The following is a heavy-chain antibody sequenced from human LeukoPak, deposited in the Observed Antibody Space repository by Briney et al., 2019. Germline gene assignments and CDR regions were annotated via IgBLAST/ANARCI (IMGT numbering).Heavy chain of an antibody. V-gene: IGHV4-39*01. CDR2: IYYSGST. D-gene: IGHD3-22*01. J-gene: IGHJ4*02. CDR3: ARLNKDYYDSSGDPDY. Sequence: SATLSLTCTVSGGSISSSSYYWGWIRQPPGQGLEWIGSIYYSGSTYYNPSLKSRVTISVDTSKNQFSLKLSSVTAADTAVYYCARLNKDYYDSSGDPDYWGQGTLVTVSS. CDR1: GGSISSSSYY.